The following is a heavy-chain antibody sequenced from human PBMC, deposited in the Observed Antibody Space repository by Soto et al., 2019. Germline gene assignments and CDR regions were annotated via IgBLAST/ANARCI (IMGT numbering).Heavy chain of an antibody. Sequence: GGSLRLSCAASGFTLDYYAMHWVRRAPGKGLEWVSGISWNGGTIGYADSVKGRFTISRDNAKNSLYLQMNSLRAEDTAVYYCAKDLYYGDYGGAYYFDFWGQGTQVTVSS. D-gene: IGHD4-17*01. CDR2: ISWNGGTI. V-gene: IGHV3-9*01. CDR3: AKDLYYGDYGGAYYFDF. CDR1: GFTLDYYA. J-gene: IGHJ4*02.